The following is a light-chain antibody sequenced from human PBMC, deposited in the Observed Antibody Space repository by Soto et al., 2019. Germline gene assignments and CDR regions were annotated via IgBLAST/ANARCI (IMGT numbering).Light chain of an antibody. J-gene: IGKJ5*01. Sequence: EIVLPQCPATPSLSPVALATPSGRATESVSTYLAWYQQKPGRAPRLLIYDASKRATGIPARFSGSVSGTGFTLTISSLEPEDLAVYDGQQRSKWPITFGQGTQLEIK. CDR2: DAS. CDR1: ESVSTY. V-gene: IGKV3-11*01. CDR3: QQRSKWPIT.